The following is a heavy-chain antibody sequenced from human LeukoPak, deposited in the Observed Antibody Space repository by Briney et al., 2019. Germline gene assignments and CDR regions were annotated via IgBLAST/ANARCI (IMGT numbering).Heavy chain of an antibody. Sequence: SETLSLTCTVSGDSINNFQWTWIRQPPGKGLEWIGYIHNSGSTNNNPSLKSRVTISVDTSKNQFSLKLSSVTAADTAVYYCARSARPLYITMTTALPFDIWGQGTMVTVSS. D-gene: IGHD3-22*01. V-gene: IGHV4-59*01. J-gene: IGHJ3*02. CDR3: ARSARPLYITMTTALPFDI. CDR2: IHNSGST. CDR1: GDSINNFQ.